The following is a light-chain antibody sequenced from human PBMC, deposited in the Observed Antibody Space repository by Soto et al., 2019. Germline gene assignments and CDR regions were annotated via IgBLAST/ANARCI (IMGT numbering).Light chain of an antibody. Sequence: EIVMTQSADTLSVSPGETATLSCRASQSVGSNLAWYQQKPGQAPRLLISDASTRAAGLPARFSGSGSGTEFTLTISSLQSGDFAVYYCQQSNNWPKTFGQGTKVEIK. J-gene: IGKJ1*01. CDR2: DAS. V-gene: IGKV3-15*01. CDR3: QQSNNWPKT. CDR1: QSVGSN.